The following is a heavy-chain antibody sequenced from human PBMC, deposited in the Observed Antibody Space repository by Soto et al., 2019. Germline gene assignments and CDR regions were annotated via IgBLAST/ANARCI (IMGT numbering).Heavy chain of an antibody. Sequence: QVQLVQSGAEVKKPGSSVKVSCKASGGTFSSYAISWVRQAPGQGLEWMGGIIPIFGTANYAQKFQGRVTITADESTSTAHMELSSLRSEDTAAYYCARGGDCSGGSCYSSYYYGMDVWGQGTTVTVSS. CDR1: GGTFSSYA. J-gene: IGHJ6*02. D-gene: IGHD2-15*01. CDR3: ARGGDCSGGSCYSSYYYGMDV. CDR2: IIPIFGTA. V-gene: IGHV1-69*01.